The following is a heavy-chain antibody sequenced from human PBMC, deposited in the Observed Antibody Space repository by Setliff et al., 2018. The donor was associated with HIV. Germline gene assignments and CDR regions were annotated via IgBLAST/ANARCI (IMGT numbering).Heavy chain of an antibody. CDR2: IRTNARGGAT. J-gene: IGHJ4*02. Sequence: GGSLRLSCAASGFTFGDYAMSWVRQAPGKGLEWVGFIRTNARGGATEYAASVKGRFTISRDDSKSIAYLQMSSLKIEDTAVYYCTRDHRFVYRYPDWWGQGTLITVSS. V-gene: IGHV3-49*04. CDR1: GFTFGDYA. D-gene: IGHD5-18*01. CDR3: TRDHRFVYRYPDW.